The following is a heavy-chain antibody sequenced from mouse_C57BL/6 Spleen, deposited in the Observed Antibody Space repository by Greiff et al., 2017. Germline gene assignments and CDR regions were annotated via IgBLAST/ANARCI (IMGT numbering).Heavy chain of an antibody. J-gene: IGHJ1*03. V-gene: IGHV1-62-2*01. Sequence: QVQLQQSGAELVKPGASVKLSCKASGYTFTEYTIHWVKQRSGQGLEWIGWFYPGIGSIKYNEKFKDKATLTADKSSSTVYMELSRLTSEDSAVYFCARHEDDYDGSSHRYFDVWGTGTTVTVSS. CDR3: ARHEDDYDGSSHRYFDV. CDR2: FYPGIGSI. D-gene: IGHD1-1*01. CDR1: GYTFTEYT.